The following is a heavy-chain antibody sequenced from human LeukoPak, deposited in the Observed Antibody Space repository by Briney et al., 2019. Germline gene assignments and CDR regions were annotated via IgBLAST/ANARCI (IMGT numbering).Heavy chain of an antibody. CDR2: IRYDGSNK. D-gene: IGHD5-24*01. Sequence: GGSLRLSCAASGFTFSSYGMHWVRQAPGKGLEWVAFIRYDGSNKYYADSVKGRFTISRDNSKNTLYLQMNSLRAEDTAVYYCAKGLEMATPLDYWGQGILVTVSS. J-gene: IGHJ4*02. V-gene: IGHV3-30*02. CDR3: AKGLEMATPLDY. CDR1: GFTFSSYG.